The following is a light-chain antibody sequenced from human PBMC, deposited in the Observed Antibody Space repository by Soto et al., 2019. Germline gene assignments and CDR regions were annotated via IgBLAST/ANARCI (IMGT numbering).Light chain of an antibody. CDR2: EVS. Sequence: QSALTQPVSVSGSPGQSITISCTGTSSDVGTYNSVSWYQQHPDKAPKLMIYEVSNRPSGVSDRFSGSKTANTASLTISGLQSEDEADYYCSSYTSSRTLVFGTGTKLTVL. CDR1: SSDVGTYNS. V-gene: IGLV2-14*01. J-gene: IGLJ1*01. CDR3: SSYTSSRTLV.